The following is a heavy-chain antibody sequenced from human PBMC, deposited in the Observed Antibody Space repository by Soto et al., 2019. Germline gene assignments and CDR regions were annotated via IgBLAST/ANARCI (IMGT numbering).Heavy chain of an antibody. J-gene: IGHJ4*02. CDR1: GGTISTYY. D-gene: IGHD3-3*01. Sequence: QGHLQESGPGLVRPSETLSLTCSVSGGTISTYYCNWIGQPAGKGLEWIGRIDASGSTNYNPSLKSRVTMSVDTTKNQFSLKLSSVTAADMALYYCVRGGHDFWSGPFDYWGQGTPVNVTS. V-gene: IGHV4-4*07. CDR2: IDASGST. CDR3: VRGGHDFWSGPFDY.